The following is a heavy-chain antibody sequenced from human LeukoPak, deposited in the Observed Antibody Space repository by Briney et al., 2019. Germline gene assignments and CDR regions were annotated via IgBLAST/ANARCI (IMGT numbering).Heavy chain of an antibody. D-gene: IGHD2-2*01. Sequence: PGGSLRLSCAASGFTVSSNYMSWVRQAPGKGLEWVSVIYSGGSTYYADSVKGRFTISRDNSKNTLYLQMNSLRAEDTAVYYCARVGGYCSSTSCYDYWGQGTLVTVSS. CDR1: GFTVSSNY. CDR3: ARVGGYCSSTSCYDY. V-gene: IGHV3-66*02. J-gene: IGHJ4*02. CDR2: IYSGGST.